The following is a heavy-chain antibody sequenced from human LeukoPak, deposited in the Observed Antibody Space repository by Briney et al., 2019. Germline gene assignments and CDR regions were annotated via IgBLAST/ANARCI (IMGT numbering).Heavy chain of an antibody. CDR3: ARWSNYYDSSGYYFSSFDY. Sequence: SETLSLTCTVSGGSVSSGSYYWSWIRQPPGKGLEWIGYIYYSGSTNYNPSLKSRVTISVDTSKNQFSLKLSSVTAADTAVYYCARWSNYYDSSGYYFSSFDYWGQGTLVTVSS. D-gene: IGHD3-22*01. CDR1: GGSVSSGSYY. CDR2: IYYSGST. J-gene: IGHJ4*02. V-gene: IGHV4-61*01.